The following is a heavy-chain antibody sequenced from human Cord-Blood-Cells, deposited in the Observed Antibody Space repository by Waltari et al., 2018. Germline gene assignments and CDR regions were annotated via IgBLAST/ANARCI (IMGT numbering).Heavy chain of an antibody. V-gene: IGHV1-8*03. CDR3: ARGGKAGTFNFDP. Sequence: QVQLGQYGAEVKKPGASVKVSCKASGYTFTIYGINCVRQATGQGLEWMGWMNPKSGNIGYAQKFQGRVTINRNTSISTAYMDLSSLRSEDTAVYYCARGGKAGTFNFDPWGQGTLVTVSS. J-gene: IGHJ5*02. D-gene: IGHD1-7*01. CDR1: GYTFTIYG. CDR2: MNPKSGNI.